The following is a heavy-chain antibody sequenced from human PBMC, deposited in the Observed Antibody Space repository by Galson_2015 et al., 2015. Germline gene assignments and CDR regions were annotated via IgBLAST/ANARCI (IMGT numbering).Heavy chain of an antibody. CDR3: ARDMRFYFDSSGYSYYYYGMDV. V-gene: IGHV3-30-3*01. CDR1: GFTFSSYA. Sequence: SLRLSCAASGFTFSSYAMHWVRQAPDKGLEWAAVISYDGSNKYYADSVKGRFTISRDNSKNTLYLQLNSLRAEDTAVYYCARDMRFYFDSSGYSYYYYGMDVWGQGTTVTVSS. J-gene: IGHJ6*02. D-gene: IGHD3-22*01. CDR2: ISYDGSNK.